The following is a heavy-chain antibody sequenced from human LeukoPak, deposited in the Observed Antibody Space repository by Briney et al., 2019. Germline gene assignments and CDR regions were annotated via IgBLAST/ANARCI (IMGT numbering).Heavy chain of an antibody. V-gene: IGHV6-1*01. CDR1: GDSVSSNSAA. Sequence: SQTLSLTCAISGDSVSSNSAAWNWIRQSPSRGLEWLGRTYYRSKWYNDYAVSVKSRITINPDTSKNQFSLQLNSVTPEDTAVYYCERDRVEDIAAAGPFHYWGQGTLVTVSS. D-gene: IGHD6-13*01. CDR2: TYYRSKWYN. J-gene: IGHJ4*02. CDR3: ERDRVEDIAAAGPFHY.